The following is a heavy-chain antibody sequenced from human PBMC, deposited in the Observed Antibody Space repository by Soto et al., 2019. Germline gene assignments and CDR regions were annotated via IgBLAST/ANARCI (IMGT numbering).Heavy chain of an antibody. D-gene: IGHD1-1*01. CDR2: INHSGST. J-gene: IGHJ4*02. CDR3: ARTGEATPHRCLDY. CDR1: GGSFSGYY. V-gene: IGHV4-34*01. Sequence: SETLSLTCAVYGGSFSGYYWSWIRQPPGKGLEWIGEINHSGSTNYNPSLKSRVTISVDTSKNQFSLKLSSVTAADTAVYYCARTGEATPHRCLDYWGQGTLVTVSS.